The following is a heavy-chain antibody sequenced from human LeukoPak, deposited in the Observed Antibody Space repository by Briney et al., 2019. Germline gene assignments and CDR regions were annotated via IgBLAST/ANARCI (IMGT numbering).Heavy chain of an antibody. Sequence: ASVKVSCKASGYTFTSYYMHWVRQAPGQGLEWMGIINPSGYTTYAQKFQGRVTMTRDTSTSTVYMELSSLRSEDTAVYYCARDAMSSVTTSPYYFDYWGRGTLVTVSS. CDR2: INPSGYT. CDR3: ARDAMSSVTTSPYYFDY. V-gene: IGHV1-46*01. CDR1: GYTFTSYY. D-gene: IGHD4-17*01. J-gene: IGHJ4*02.